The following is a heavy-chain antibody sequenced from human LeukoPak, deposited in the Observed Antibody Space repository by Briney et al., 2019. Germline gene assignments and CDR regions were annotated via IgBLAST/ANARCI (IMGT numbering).Heavy chain of an antibody. J-gene: IGHJ4*02. D-gene: IGHD3-22*01. CDR3: AKRGVVIRVILVGFHKEAYYFDS. CDR2: ISDSGGRT. V-gene: IGHV3-23*01. CDR1: GITLSNYG. Sequence: GGSLRLSCAVSGITLSNYGMSWVRQAPGKGLEWVAGISDSGGRTNYADSVKGRFAISRDNPKNTLYLQMNSLRPEDTAVYFCAKRGVVIRVILVGFHKEAYYFDSWGQGVLVTVSS.